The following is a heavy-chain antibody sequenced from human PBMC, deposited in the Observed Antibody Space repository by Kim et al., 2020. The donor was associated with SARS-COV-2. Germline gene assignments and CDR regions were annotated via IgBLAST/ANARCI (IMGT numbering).Heavy chain of an antibody. CDR3: TTEESWEPPWDY. Sequence: GGSLRLSCAASGFTFSNAWMSWVRQAPGKGLEWVGRIKSKTDGGTTDYAAPVKGRFTISRDDSKNTLYLQMNSLKTEDTVVYYCTTEESWEPPWDYWGQGTLVTVSS. CDR2: IKSKTDGGTT. V-gene: IGHV3-15*01. J-gene: IGHJ4*02. D-gene: IGHD6-13*01. CDR1: GFTFSNAW.